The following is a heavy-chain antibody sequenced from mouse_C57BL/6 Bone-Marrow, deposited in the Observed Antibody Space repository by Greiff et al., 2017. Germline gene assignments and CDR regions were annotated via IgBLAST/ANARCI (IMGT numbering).Heavy chain of an antibody. CDR3: ARGGDYAMDY. V-gene: IGHV1-69*01. CDR2: IDPSDSYT. J-gene: IGHJ4*01. CDR1: GYTFTSYW. Sequence: QVQLQQPGAELVMPGASVKLSCKASGYTFTSYWMHWVKQRPGQGLEWIGEIDPSDSYTNYNQKFKGKSTLTVDKSSSTAYMQLSSLTSEDSAVYYGARGGDYAMDYWGQGTSVTVSS.